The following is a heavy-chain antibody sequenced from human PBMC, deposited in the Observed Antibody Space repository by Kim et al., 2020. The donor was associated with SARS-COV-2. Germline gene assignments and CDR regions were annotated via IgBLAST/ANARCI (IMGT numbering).Heavy chain of an antibody. J-gene: IGHJ3*02. CDR2: IIPILGIA. D-gene: IGHD3-10*01. V-gene: IGHV1-69*04. CDR1: GGTFSSYA. CDR3: ANTQGYYYDAFDI. Sequence: SVKVSCKASGGTFSSYAISWVRQAPGQGLEWMGRIIPILGIANYAQKFQGRVTITADKSTSTAYMELSSLRSEDTAVYYCANTQGYYYDAFDIWGQGTMVTVSS.